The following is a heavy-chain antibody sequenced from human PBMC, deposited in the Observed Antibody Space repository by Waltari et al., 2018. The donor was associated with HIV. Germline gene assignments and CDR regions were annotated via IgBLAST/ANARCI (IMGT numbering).Heavy chain of an antibody. CDR2: VYPHDSEK. CDR1: GYDFNSHW. CDR3: ARLNNAEWDLVEED. Sequence: EGQLVQSGAEVKKPGESLRISCKGSGYDFNSHWVAWVRQMPGKGLEWVGIVYPHDSEKKYSPSFQGRVTMSVYTSITTAYLQWRSLRASDTATYYCARLNNAEWDLVEEDWGRGTLVTVSS. D-gene: IGHD1-26*01. V-gene: IGHV5-51*01. J-gene: IGHJ4*02.